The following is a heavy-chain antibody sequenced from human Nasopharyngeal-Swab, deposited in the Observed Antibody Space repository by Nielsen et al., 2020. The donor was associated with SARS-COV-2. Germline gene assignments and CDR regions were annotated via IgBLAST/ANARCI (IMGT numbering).Heavy chain of an antibody. CDR3: ARDLGYVVRGGPFDY. CDR1: GFTFSSYW. Sequence: GGSLRLSCAASGFTFSSYWMSWVRQAPGKGLEWVANIKQDESEKYYVDSVKGRFTISRDNAKNSLYLQMNSLRAEDTAVYYCARDLGYVVRGGPFDYWGQGTLVTVSS. CDR2: IKQDESEK. D-gene: IGHD3-10*01. V-gene: IGHV3-7*01. J-gene: IGHJ4*02.